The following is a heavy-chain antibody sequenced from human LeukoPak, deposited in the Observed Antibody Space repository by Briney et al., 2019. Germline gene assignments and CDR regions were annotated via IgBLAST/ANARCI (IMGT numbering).Heavy chain of an antibody. CDR3: ARSPTARGFYGMDV. Sequence: ASVKVSCKASGYTFTGYYMHWVRQAPGQELEWMGWINPNSGGTNYAQKFQGRVTMTGNTSISTAYMELSSLRSEDTAVYYCARSPTARGFYGMDVWGQGTTVTVSS. D-gene: IGHD3-16*01. V-gene: IGHV1-2*02. CDR1: GYTFTGYY. J-gene: IGHJ6*02. CDR2: INPNSGGT.